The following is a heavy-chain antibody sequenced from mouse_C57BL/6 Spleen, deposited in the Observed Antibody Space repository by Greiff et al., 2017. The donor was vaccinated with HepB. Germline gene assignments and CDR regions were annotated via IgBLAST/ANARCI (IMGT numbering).Heavy chain of an antibody. D-gene: IGHD1-1*01. Sequence: EVKLQESGPELVKPGASVRISCKASGYSFTDYNMNWVKQSNGKSLEWIGVINPNYGTTSYNQKFKGKATLTVDQSSSTAYMQLNSLTSEDSAVYYCARRGYGSSYVDYFDYWGQGTTLTVSS. CDR3: ARRGYGSSYVDYFDY. V-gene: IGHV1-39*01. J-gene: IGHJ2*01. CDR2: INPNYGTT. CDR1: GYSFTDYN.